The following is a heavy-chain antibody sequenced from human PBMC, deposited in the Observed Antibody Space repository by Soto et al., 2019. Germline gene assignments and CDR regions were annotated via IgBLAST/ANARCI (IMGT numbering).Heavy chain of an antibody. D-gene: IGHD2-2*02. CDR1: GGTFSSYA. CDR3: ARGKGYCSSTSCYTGYSSSDLDY. J-gene: IGHJ4*02. Sequence: GASVKVSCKASGGTFSSYAISWVRQAPGQGLEWMGGIIPIFGTANYAQKFQGRVTITADESTSTAYMELSSLRSEDTAVYYCARGKGYCSSTSCYTGYSSSDLDYWGQGTLVTVSS. V-gene: IGHV1-69*13. CDR2: IIPIFGTA.